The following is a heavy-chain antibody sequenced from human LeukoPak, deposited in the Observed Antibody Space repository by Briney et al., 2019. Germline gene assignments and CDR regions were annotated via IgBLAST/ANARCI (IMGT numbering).Heavy chain of an antibody. CDR1: GFTFSNYW. J-gene: IGHJ4*02. Sequence: GGSLRLSCAASGFTFSNYWMYWVRQGPGKGLVWVLRIKTDGSSTTYADSVKGRFTISRDNAKNTLYLQMNSLRAEDTAVYYCARGFCVGSSCSRAYWGQGTLVTVSS. V-gene: IGHV3-74*01. D-gene: IGHD2-15*01. CDR3: ARGFCVGSSCSRAY. CDR2: IKTDGSST.